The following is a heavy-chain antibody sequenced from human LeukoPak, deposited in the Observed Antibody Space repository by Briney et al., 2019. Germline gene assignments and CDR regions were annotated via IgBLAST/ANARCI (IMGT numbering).Heavy chain of an antibody. D-gene: IGHD2-15*01. CDR2: IRYDGNNK. V-gene: IGHV3-30*02. Sequence: AGGSLRLSCAASGFTFSSYGLHWVRQAPGKGLEWVAFIRYDGNNKYHADSVKGRFTISRDNSNNRLYLQMNSLRAEDTSVYYCAKAQPATGYCSGGSCYGVDSWGQGTLVTVSS. CDR1: GFTFSSYG. CDR3: AKAQPATGYCSGGSCYGVDS. J-gene: IGHJ4*02.